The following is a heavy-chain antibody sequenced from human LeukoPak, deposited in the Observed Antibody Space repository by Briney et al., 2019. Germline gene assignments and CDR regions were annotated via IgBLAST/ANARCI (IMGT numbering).Heavy chain of an antibody. V-gene: IGHV6-1*01. CDR1: GDSVSSNSAA. J-gene: IGHJ4*02. CDR2: TYYRSKWYN. CDR3: ARGSSGLCYFDY. Sequence: SQTLSLTCAISGDSVSSNSAAWNWIRQSPSRGLEWLGRTYYRSKWYNDYAVSVKSRITINPDTSKNQFSLKLSSVTAADTAVYYCARGSSGLCYFDYWGQGTLVTVSS. D-gene: IGHD6-19*01.